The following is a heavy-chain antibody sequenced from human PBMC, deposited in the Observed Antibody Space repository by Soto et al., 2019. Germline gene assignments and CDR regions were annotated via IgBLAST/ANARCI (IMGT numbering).Heavy chain of an antibody. CDR1: GYPFTGYY. CDR3: AREDRGRRGGSNWFAP. CDR2: INPNSGGT. J-gene: IGHJ5*02. Sequence: GASVKVSCKASGYPFTGYYMHWVRQAPGQGLEWMGWINPNSGGTNYAQKFQGWVTMTRDTSIITAYRELRRLRSDDTAMYYCAREDRGRRGGSNWFAPWGQGTLVTVSS. V-gene: IGHV1-2*04. D-gene: IGHD2-15*01.